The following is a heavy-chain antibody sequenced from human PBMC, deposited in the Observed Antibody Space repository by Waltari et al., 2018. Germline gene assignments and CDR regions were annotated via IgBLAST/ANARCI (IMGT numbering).Heavy chain of an antibody. CDR3: ARGSTGYVRVWDC. J-gene: IGHJ4*02. CDR2: IKYDGSAT. V-gene: IGHV3-7*03. Sequence: EVQLMESGGGLVQPGGSLRLSCAASGFSFRAYWMTWVRQAPGKGLEWVANIKYDGSATYHVDSVNGRFTISRDNAKNSLYLQMNDVSAEDTAIYYCARGSTGYVRVWDCWGQGTVVTVSS. CDR1: GFSFRAYW. D-gene: IGHD2-2*01.